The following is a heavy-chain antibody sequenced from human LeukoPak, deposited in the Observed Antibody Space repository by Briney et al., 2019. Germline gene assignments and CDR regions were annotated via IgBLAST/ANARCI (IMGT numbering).Heavy chain of an antibody. CDR3: AKAAAGPEY. J-gene: IGHJ4*02. CDR2: ISAGGGST. CDR1: GLTFSDYC. V-gene: IGHV3-23*01. Sequence: PGGSLRLSCAASGLTFSDYCMTWVRQAPGKGLFWVSGISAGGGSTYYADSVKGRFSISRDNSRNTLYLQMKSLRAEDTAVYYCAKAAAGPEYWGQGTRVTVSS. D-gene: IGHD6-13*01.